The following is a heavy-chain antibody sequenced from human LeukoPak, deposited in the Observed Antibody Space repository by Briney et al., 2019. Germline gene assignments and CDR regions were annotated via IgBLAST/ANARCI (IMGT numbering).Heavy chain of an antibody. CDR3: ARGQHVDIVATIQPDY. CDR1: EGTFSSYA. CDR2: IIPIFGTA. D-gene: IGHD5-12*01. V-gene: IGHV1-69*05. J-gene: IGHJ4*02. Sequence: SVKVSCKASEGTFSSYAISWVRQAPGQGLEWMGGIIPIFGTANYAQKFQGRVTMTRNASISTAYMELSSLRSEDTAVYHCARGQHVDIVATIQPDYWGQGTLVTVSS.